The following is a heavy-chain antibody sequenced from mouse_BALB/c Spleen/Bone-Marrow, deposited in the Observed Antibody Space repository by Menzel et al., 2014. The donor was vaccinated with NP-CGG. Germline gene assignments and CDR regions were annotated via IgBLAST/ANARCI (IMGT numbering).Heavy chain of an antibody. J-gene: IGHJ2*01. CDR2: INYSGIT. V-gene: IGHV3-2*02. D-gene: IGHD3-1*01. Sequence: EVQLQQSGPGLVKPSQSLSLTCTVTGYSITSDYAWNWIRQFPGNTLEWMGYINYSGITYYNPSLKSRISITRDTSKSQFFLQLNSVTTEDTATYYCARSRAVYSDYWGQGTTLTVSS. CDR1: GYSITSDYA. CDR3: ARSRAVYSDY.